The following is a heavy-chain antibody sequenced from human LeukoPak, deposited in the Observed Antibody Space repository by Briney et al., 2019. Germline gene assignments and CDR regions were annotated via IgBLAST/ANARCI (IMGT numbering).Heavy chain of an antibody. D-gene: IGHD5-12*01. CDR1: GGSFSGYY. CDR2: INHSGST. V-gene: IGHV4-34*01. Sequence: PSETLSLTCAVYGGSFSGYYWSWIRQPPGKGLEWIGEINHSGSTNYNPSLKSRVTISVDTSKNQFSLKLSSVTAADTAVYYCARGRRGYSPNLIFDYWGQGTLVTVSS. J-gene: IGHJ4*02. CDR3: ARGRRGYSPNLIFDY.